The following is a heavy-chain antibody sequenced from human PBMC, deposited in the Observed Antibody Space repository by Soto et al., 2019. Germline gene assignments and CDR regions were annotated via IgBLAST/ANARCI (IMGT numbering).Heavy chain of an antibody. D-gene: IGHD2-2*01. CDR2: IWYDGSNK. CDR3: ARLLGYCSSTSCSYYYGMDV. J-gene: IGHJ6*02. V-gene: IGHV3-33*01. Sequence: QVQLVESGGGVVQPGRSLRLSCAASGFTFSSYGMHWVRQAPGKGLEWVAVIWYDGSNKYYADSVKGRFTISRDNSKNTLYLQMNSLRAEDTAVYYCARLLGYCSSTSCSYYYGMDVWGQGTTVTVSS. CDR1: GFTFSSYG.